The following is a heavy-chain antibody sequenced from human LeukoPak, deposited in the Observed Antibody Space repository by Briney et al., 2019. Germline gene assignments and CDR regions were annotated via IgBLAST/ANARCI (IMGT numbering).Heavy chain of an antibody. J-gene: IGHJ3*02. Sequence: ASVKVSCKASGYTFTGYYMHWVRQAPGQGLEWMGWINPNSGGTNYAQKFQGRVTMTEDTSTDTAYMELSSLRSEDTAVYYCATGRWRSAFDIWGQGTMVTVSS. CDR2: INPNSGGT. V-gene: IGHV1-2*02. CDR1: GYTFTGYY. CDR3: ATGRWRSAFDI. D-gene: IGHD1-1*01.